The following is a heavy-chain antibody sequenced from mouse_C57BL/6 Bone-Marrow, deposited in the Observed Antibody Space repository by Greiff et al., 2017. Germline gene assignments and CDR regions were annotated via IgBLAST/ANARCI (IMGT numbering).Heavy chain of an antibody. CDR2: IYPRSGNT. CDR1: GYTFTSYG. Sequence: QVQLQQSRAELARPGASVKLSCKASGYTFTSYGISWVKQRTGQGLEWIGEIYPRSGNTYYNEQFKGKATLTADKSSSTAYMALRSLTSEDSAFYCSEGVLVFAYWGQGTLVTVSA. V-gene: IGHV1-81*01. CDR3: EGVLVFAY. J-gene: IGHJ3*01.